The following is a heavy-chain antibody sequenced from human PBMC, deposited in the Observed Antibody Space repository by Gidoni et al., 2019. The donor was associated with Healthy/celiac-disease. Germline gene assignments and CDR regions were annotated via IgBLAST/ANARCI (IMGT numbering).Heavy chain of an antibody. J-gene: IGHJ3*02. D-gene: IGHD1-26*01. Sequence: EVQLVESGGGLVKPGGSLRLAWAASGFTFSSYSMNWVRQAPGKGLEWVSSISSSSSYIYYADSVKGRFTISRDNAKNSLYLQMNSLRAEDTAVYYCARDLIVGATGYAFDIWGQGTMVTVSS. CDR2: ISSSSSYI. CDR3: ARDLIVGATGYAFDI. CDR1: GFTFSSYS. V-gene: IGHV3-21*01.